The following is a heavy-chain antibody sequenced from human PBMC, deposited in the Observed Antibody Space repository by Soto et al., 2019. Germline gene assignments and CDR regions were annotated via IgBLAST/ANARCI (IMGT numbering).Heavy chain of an antibody. Sequence: SETLSLTCAVSGGSMSSYSWSWIRHPAGKGLGGVGRVHSSGSTNYNPSLKRRVTMSVDTSKNQFALKLSSVTAADTAVYYCAREGGYVISGNYRNWFDPWGQGTLVTVSS. CDR3: AREGGYVISGNYRNWFDP. CDR2: VHSSGST. J-gene: IGHJ5*02. CDR1: GGSMSSYS. D-gene: IGHD3-22*01. V-gene: IGHV4-4*07.